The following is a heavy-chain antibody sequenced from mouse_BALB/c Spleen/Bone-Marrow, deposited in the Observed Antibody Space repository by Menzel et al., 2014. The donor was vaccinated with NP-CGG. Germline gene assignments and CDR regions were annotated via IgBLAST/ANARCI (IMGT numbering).Heavy chain of an antibody. CDR3: ARQGDGYYDY. J-gene: IGHJ2*01. D-gene: IGHD2-3*01. V-gene: IGHV5-9-3*01. CDR2: ISNTGNYT. CDR1: GFTFSSYA. Sequence: EVQLQQSGGGLVKPGGSLKLSCAASGFTFSSYAMSWVRQAPEKRLEWVATISNTGNYTYYPDSVKGRFTISRGNAKNTLYLQMSSLRSEDAALYYCARQGDGYYDYWGQGTTLTVSS.